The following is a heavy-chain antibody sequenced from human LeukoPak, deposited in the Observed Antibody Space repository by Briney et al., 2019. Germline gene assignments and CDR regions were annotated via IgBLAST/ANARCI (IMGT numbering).Heavy chain of an antibody. CDR2: IYYRGGT. CDR3: ARDGLYDSNGYYMDS. D-gene: IGHD3-22*01. J-gene: IGHJ4*02. Sequence: SETLSLTCTVSGGAISSFYWSWIRQPPGKGLEWIGYIYYRGGTKYNPSLMSRVSISVDRAQNQFSLSLSSVTAADTAVYYCARDGLYDSNGYYMDSWGQGTLVIVSS. CDR1: GGAISSFY. V-gene: IGHV4-59*01.